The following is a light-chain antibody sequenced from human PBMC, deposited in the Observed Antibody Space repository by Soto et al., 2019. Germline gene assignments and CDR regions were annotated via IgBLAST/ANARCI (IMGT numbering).Light chain of an antibody. J-gene: IGLJ1*01. CDR3: SLFTSSMTNV. CDR2: EVS. V-gene: IGLV2-8*01. CDR1: SSDVGGYNY. Sequence: QSVLTQPPSASGSPGPTVTISCTGTSSDVGGYNYVSWYQQHPGKAPKLMIYEVSKRPSGVPDRFSGSKSGNTASLTVSGLQADDEDDYFCSLFTSSMTNVFGSGTKVTV.